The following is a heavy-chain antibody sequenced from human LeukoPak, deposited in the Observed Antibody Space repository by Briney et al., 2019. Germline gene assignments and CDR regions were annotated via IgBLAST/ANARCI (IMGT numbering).Heavy chain of an antibody. D-gene: IGHD6-13*01. V-gene: IGHV3-23*01. J-gene: IGHJ4*02. CDR3: AKDGYSSIPGFHFEY. CDR2: ISGSGGST. Sequence: TGGSLRLSCAASGFTFSSYAMSWVRQAPGKGLEWVSAISGSGGSTYYADSVKGRFTISRDNSKNTLYLQMNSLRVEDAAVYYCAKDGYSSIPGFHFEYWGQGTPVTVSS. CDR1: GFTFSSYA.